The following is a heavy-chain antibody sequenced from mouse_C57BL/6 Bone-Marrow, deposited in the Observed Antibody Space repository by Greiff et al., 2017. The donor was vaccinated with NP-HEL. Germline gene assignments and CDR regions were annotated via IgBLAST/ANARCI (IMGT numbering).Heavy chain of an antibody. CDR3: ARHLYYYGSSPAWFAY. D-gene: IGHD1-1*01. CDR2: ISNGGGST. CDR1: GFTFSDYY. J-gene: IGHJ3*01. V-gene: IGHV5-12*01. Sequence: EVHLVESGGGLVQPGGSLKLSCAASGFTFSDYYMYWVRQTPEKRLEWVAYISNGGGSTYYPDTVKGRFTISRDNAKNTLYLQMSRLKSEDTAMYYCARHLYYYGSSPAWFAYWGQGTLVTVSA.